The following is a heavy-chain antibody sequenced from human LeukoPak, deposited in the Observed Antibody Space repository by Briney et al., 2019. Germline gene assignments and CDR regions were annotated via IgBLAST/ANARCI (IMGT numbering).Heavy chain of an antibody. CDR1: GGSFSGYY. CDR2: INHSGST. V-gene: IGHV4-34*01. Sequence: SETLSLTCAVYGGSFSGYYWSWIRQPPGKGLEWIGEINHSGSTNYNPSLKSRVTISVDTSKNQFSLKLSSVTAADTAVYFCARVLPDSYYFDYWGQGTLVTVSS. J-gene: IGHJ4*02. CDR3: ARVLPDSYYFDY. D-gene: IGHD2-21*01.